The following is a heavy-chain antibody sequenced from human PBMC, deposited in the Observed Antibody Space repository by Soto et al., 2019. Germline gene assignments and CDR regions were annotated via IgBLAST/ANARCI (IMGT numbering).Heavy chain of an antibody. CDR2: ISAYNGNT. D-gene: IGHD3-16*02. J-gene: IGHJ4*02. Sequence: ASVKVSCKASGYTFTSYGISWVRQAPGQGLEWMGWISAYNGNTNYAQKLQGRVTMTTDTSTSTAYMELRSLRSDDTAAYYCARDFGFDYVWGSYQSNDYWGQGTLVPVSS. CDR3: ARDFGFDYVWGSYQSNDY. V-gene: IGHV1-18*01. CDR1: GYTFTSYG.